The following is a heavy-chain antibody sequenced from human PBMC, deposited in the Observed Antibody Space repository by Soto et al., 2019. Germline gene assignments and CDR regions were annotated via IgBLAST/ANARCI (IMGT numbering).Heavy chain of an antibody. D-gene: IGHD6-6*01. CDR2: IISSGVST. CDR3: TKNRYSSSPYYKDV. CDR1: GFTFSSYA. J-gene: IGHJ6*03. V-gene: IGHV3-23*01. Sequence: GGSLRLSCAASGFTFSSYAMSWVRQAPGKGLEWVSVIISSGVSTYYADSVKGRFTVSRDNSRNTLYLHMNSLRAEDTAVYYCTKNRYSSSPYYKDVWGKGTTVTVSS.